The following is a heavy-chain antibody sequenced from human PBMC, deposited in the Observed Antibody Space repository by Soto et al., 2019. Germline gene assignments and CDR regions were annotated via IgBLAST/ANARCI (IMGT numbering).Heavy chain of an antibody. V-gene: IGHV1-46*03. CDR3: ARGGHVVVVTAAFDY. CDR2: INPSGGHT. Sequence: ASVKVSCKASGNTFSNYYIHWVRQAPGQGLEWMGTINPSGGHTTYAQKFLGRVTMTRDTSTSTLYMELTSLRSEDTVVYYCARGGHVVVVTAAFDYWGQGTLVTVSS. D-gene: IGHD2-21*02. CDR1: GNTFSNYY. J-gene: IGHJ4*02.